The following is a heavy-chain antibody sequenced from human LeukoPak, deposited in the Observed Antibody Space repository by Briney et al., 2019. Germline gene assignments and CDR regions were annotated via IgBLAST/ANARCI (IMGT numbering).Heavy chain of an antibody. D-gene: IGHD2-2*02. J-gene: IGHJ5*02. CDR2: ISSSSSTI. Sequence: GGSLRLSCAASGFTFSSYSMNWVRQAPGKGLEWVSYISSSSSTIYYADSVKGRFTISRDNAKNSLYLQMNSLRAEDTAVYYCARGTIVVVPAAIDWFDPWGQGTLVTVSS. CDR1: GFTFSSYS. V-gene: IGHV3-48*01. CDR3: ARGTIVVVPAAIDWFDP.